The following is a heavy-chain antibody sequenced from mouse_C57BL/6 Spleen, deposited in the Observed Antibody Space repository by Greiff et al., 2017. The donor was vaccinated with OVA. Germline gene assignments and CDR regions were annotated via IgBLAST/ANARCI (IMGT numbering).Heavy chain of an antibody. V-gene: IGHV1-81*01. D-gene: IGHD2-5*01. Sequence: VQVVESGAELARPGASVKLSCKASGYTFTSYGISWVKQRTGQGLEWIGEIYPRSGNTYYNEKFKGKATLTADKSSSTAYMELRSLTSEDSAVYFCARAYSNYGYFDVWGTGTTVTVSS. CDR2: IYPRSGNT. CDR1: GYTFTSYG. J-gene: IGHJ1*03. CDR3: ARAYSNYGYFDV.